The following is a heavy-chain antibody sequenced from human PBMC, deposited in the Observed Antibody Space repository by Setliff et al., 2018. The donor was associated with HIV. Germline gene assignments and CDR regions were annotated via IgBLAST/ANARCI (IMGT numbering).Heavy chain of an antibody. CDR1: GYSMSGGYN. Sequence: PSETLSLTCTVSGYSMSGGYNWGWIRQSPEKGLEWIGNIYHVGTTYYNPSLKSRVSISVDTSKNQFSLKLSSVTAADTAVYYCARDSMYSSGWYGWYFDLWGRGTLVTVSS. CDR3: ARDSMYSSGWYGWYFDL. D-gene: IGHD6-19*01. CDR2: IYHVGTT. J-gene: IGHJ2*01. V-gene: IGHV4-38-2*02.